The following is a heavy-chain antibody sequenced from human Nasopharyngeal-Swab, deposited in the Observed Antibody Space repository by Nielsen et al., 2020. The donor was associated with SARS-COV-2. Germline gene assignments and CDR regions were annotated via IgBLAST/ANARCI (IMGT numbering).Heavy chain of an antibody. V-gene: IGHV4-31*03. CDR1: GGSINSGGYY. D-gene: IGHD6-25*01. CDR3: ASTAAAFDN. J-gene: IGHJ4*02. CDR2: IYYSGST. Sequence: TLSLTCTVSGGSINSGGYYWSWIRQHPGQGLEWIGYIYYSGSTFYNPSLESRVAMSVDTSKNQFSLNLSSVTAADAAVYYCASTAAAFDNWGQGTLVTVSS.